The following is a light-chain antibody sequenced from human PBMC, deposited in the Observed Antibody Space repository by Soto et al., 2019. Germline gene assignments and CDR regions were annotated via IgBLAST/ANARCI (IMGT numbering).Light chain of an antibody. CDR2: DVS. J-gene: IGLJ1*01. V-gene: IGLV2-8*01. CDR1: SSDVGGYNF. CDR3: SSYAGTTNFV. Sequence: QSALTQPPSASGSPGQSVTISCTGASSDVGGYNFVSWYQQHPGKAPKLLIYDVSKRPSGVPDRFSGSKSGNTASLTVSGLQAEDEADYYCSSYAGTTNFVFGTWSKVTVL.